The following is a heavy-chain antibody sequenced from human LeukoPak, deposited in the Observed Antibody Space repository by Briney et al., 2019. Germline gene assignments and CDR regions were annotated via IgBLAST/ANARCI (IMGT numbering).Heavy chain of an antibody. CDR1: GFTFGDYY. CDR2: ISNSGNTI. Sequence: PGGSLRLSCAASGFTFGDYYMTWIRQAPGKGLEWVSYISNSGNTIKEADSVKGGFTISRDNAQNSLFLQMKSLRAEDTAVYYCARYRVITNDYFDSWGQGTLVTVSS. D-gene: IGHD3-16*01. V-gene: IGHV3-11*01. CDR3: ARYRVITNDYFDS. J-gene: IGHJ4*02.